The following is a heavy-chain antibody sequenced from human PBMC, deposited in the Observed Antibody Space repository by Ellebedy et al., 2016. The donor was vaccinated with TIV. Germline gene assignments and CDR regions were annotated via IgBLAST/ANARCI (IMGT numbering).Heavy chain of an antibody. CDR1: GYTFSRYT. V-gene: IGHV1-3*01. CDR2: IDAGYGNT. CDR3: AREGDYYFEY. Sequence: ASVKVSCXASGYTFSRYTMHWVRQAPGQRLEWMGWIDAGYGNTRYSQKFQDRVTMTRDTSAKTAYMELTSLRSEDTAVYYCAREGDYYFEYWGQGTLVTVSS. D-gene: IGHD2-21*01. J-gene: IGHJ4*02.